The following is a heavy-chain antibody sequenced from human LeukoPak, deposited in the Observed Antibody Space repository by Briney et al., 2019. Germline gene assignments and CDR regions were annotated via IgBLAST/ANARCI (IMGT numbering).Heavy chain of an antibody. J-gene: IGHJ3*01. D-gene: IGHD2-2*01. CDR1: GFTFSTHW. CDR2: IKDGGSEK. V-gene: IGHV3-7*01. Sequence: GGSLRLSCAASGFTFSTHWMSWVRQAPGKGLEWVAKIKDGGSEKYYVDSVERRITISRDTDKTSLSLQMHSLRDEETAVYYCVRDQGYCTSASCRGDAFDVWGQGSMVCVSS. CDR3: VRDQGYCTSASCRGDAFDV.